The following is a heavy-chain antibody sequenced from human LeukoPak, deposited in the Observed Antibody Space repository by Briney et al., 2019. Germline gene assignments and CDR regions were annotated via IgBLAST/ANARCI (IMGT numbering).Heavy chain of an antibody. CDR3: ARGLPHDS. Sequence: PGGSLRLSCAASGFTFVNYGFHWVRQAPGKGLEWVSLIYSGSTNYADSVKGRITISGDNSKNTLYLHMNSLRVEDTAVYYCARGLPHDSWGQGTLVTVSS. D-gene: IGHD5-18*01. CDR1: GFTFVNYG. CDR2: IYSGST. V-gene: IGHV3-NL1*01. J-gene: IGHJ5*01.